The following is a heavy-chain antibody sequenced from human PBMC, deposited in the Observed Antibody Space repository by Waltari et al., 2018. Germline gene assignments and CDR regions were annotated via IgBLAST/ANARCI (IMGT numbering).Heavy chain of an antibody. J-gene: IGHJ4*02. CDR2: IKQDGSEK. D-gene: IGHD5-12*01. CDR1: GFTFSSYW. Sequence: EVQLVESGGGLVQPGGSLRLSCAASGFTFSSYWLSWVRQAPGKGLEWVANIKQDGSEKYYVDSVKGRFTISRDNAKNSLYLQMNSLRAEDTAVYYCRVEMATPHFDYWGQGTLVTVSS. CDR3: RVEMATPHFDY. V-gene: IGHV3-7*01.